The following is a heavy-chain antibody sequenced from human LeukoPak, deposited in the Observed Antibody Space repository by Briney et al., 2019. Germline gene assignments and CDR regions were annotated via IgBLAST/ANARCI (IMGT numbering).Heavy chain of an antibody. CDR2: IKSQTHGGTT. CDR3: ATSHFYAAGNYEGH. Sequence: GRSLRLSCAASGFTFSNAWMSWVRQAPGEGLEWVGRIKSQTHGGTTDYAAPVKGRFTISRDDLKNTLYLQMNSLKTEDTAIYYCATSHFYAAGNYEGHWGQGTLVTVSS. D-gene: IGHD3-10*01. J-gene: IGHJ4*02. V-gene: IGHV3-15*01. CDR1: GFTFSNAW.